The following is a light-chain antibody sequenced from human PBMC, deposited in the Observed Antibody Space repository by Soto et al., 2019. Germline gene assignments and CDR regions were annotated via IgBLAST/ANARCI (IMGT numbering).Light chain of an antibody. V-gene: IGKV2-28*01. CDR1: QSLLHSNGYNY. J-gene: IGKJ1*01. CDR2: LGS. Sequence: DIVMTQSPLSLPVTPGEPASISCRSSQSLLHSNGYNYLDWYLQKPGQSPQLLIYLGSNRASGVPERFSGSGSGTDFTLKISRVEAEDVGGYYCMQALQTPWTFGQGTKVEIK. CDR3: MQALQTPWT.